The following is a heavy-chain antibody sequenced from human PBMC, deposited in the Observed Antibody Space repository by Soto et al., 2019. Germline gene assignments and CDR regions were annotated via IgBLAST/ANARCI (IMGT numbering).Heavy chain of an antibody. CDR3: ARDERLIYYYGMDV. CDR1: GYTFTSYA. J-gene: IGHJ6*02. D-gene: IGHD1-1*01. CDR2: INAGNGNT. V-gene: IGHV1-3*01. Sequence: QVQLVQSGAEVKKPGASVKVSCKASGYTFTSYAMHWVRQAPGQGLEWMGWINAGNGNTKYSQKFQGRVTITRDTSASTAYMELSSLRSEDTAVYYCARDERLIYYYGMDVWGQGTTVTVSS.